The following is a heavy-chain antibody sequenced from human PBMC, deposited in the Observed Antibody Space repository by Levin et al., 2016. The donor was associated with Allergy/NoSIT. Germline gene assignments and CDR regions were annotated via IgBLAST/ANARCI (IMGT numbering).Heavy chain of an antibody. V-gene: IGHV5-51*01. Sequence: VRQMPGKGLQWVGIIYPGDSDTTYSPSFQGPVTISADKSISTAYLQWSSLKASDTAIYYCARRRRDGYYRMKDAFDIWGRGTLVTVSS. J-gene: IGHJ3*02. CDR2: IYPGDSDT. CDR3: ARRRRDGYYRMKDAFDI. D-gene: IGHD5-24*01.